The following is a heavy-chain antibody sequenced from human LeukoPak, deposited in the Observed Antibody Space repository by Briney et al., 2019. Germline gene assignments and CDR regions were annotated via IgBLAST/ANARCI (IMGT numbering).Heavy chain of an antibody. Sequence: SETLSLTCTVSGGSISSGGYYWSWIRQHPGKGLEWIGYIYHSGSTYYNPSLKSRVTISVDRSKNQFSLKLSSVTAADTAVYYCARGVSPAFDIWGQGTMVTVSS. J-gene: IGHJ3*02. CDR3: ARGVSPAFDI. V-gene: IGHV4-30-2*01. CDR1: GGSISSGGYY. CDR2: IYHSGST.